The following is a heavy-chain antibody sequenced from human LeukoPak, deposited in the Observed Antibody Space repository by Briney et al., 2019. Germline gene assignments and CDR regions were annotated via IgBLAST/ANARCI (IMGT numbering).Heavy chain of an antibody. CDR1: GYTFTSYW. CDR3: ERQAPRCGSGSYMYY. V-gene: IGHV5-51*01. Sequence: GESLKITCEGSGYTFTSYWSGWVRQMPGKGLEWMGIIYPADSDTRYSPSFQGQVTMSVDKSINTAYLQWSSLGASDTAMYYCERQAPRCGSGSYMYYWGQGTLVTVSS. CDR2: IYPADSDT. J-gene: IGHJ4*02. D-gene: IGHD3-10*01.